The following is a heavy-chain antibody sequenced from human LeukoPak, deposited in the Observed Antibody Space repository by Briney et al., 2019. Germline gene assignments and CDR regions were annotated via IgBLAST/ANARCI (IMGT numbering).Heavy chain of an antibody. Sequence: ASVKVSCKASGYTFTGYYMHRVRQAPGQGLEWMGWINPNSGGTNYAQKFQGRVTMTRDTSISTAYMELSRLRSDDTAVYYCARALWSAKDAFDIWGQGTMVTVSS. D-gene: IGHD3-10*01. V-gene: IGHV1-2*02. CDR1: GYTFTGYY. CDR2: INPNSGGT. CDR3: ARALWSAKDAFDI. J-gene: IGHJ3*02.